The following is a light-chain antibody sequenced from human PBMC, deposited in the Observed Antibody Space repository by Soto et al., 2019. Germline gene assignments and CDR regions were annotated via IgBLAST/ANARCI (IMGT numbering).Light chain of an antibody. CDR3: KKYDSYQWT. CDR2: DAS. V-gene: IGKV1-5*01. Sequence: DLKMTQSPSTMSAYVGDRDTITCRASQSSSNWLAWHQQKPGKAPRLLIFDASSLESGVQSSFSGSGSGTEFTLTIRSMQPDDFATYYCKKYDSYQWTLGKGNTVVIK. CDR1: QSSSNW. J-gene: IGKJ1*01.